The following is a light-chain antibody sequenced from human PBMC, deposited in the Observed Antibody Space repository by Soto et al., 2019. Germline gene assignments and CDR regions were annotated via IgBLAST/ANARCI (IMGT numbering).Light chain of an antibody. J-gene: IGLJ3*02. V-gene: IGLV2-8*01. CDR3: AAWGDNLNGWV. Sequence: QSALTQPPSASGSPGQSVTISCTGTSSDVGGYTYVSWYQQHPGKAPKLIIYDVYKRPSGVPDRFSGSKSGNTASLTVSGLQAEDEADYYCAAWGDNLNGWVFGGGTKLTVL. CDR1: SSDVGGYTY. CDR2: DVY.